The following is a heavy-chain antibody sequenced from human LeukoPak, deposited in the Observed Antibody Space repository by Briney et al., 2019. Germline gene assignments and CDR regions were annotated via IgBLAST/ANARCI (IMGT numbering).Heavy chain of an antibody. V-gene: IGHV5-51*01. CDR3: ARPQRDKVNIAMGYYFDY. CDR1: GYSFTSYW. D-gene: IGHD5-12*01. Sequence: GESLKISCKGSGYSFTSYWIGWVRQMPGKGLEWMGIIYPGDSDTRYSPSFQGQVTISADKSISTAYLQWSSLKASDTAMYYCARPQRDKVNIAMGYYFDYWGQGTLVTVSS. J-gene: IGHJ4*02. CDR2: IYPGDSDT.